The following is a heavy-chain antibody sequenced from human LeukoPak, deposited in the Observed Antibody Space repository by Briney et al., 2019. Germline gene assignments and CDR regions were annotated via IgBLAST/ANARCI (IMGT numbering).Heavy chain of an antibody. CDR2: ISAYNGNT. CDR1: GYTFTSYG. J-gene: IGHJ2*01. Sequence: ASVKVSCKASGYTFTSYGISWVRQAPGQGLEWMGWISAYNGNTNYAQKLQGRVTMTTDTSTSTAYMELRSLRSDDTAMYYCARDLPRITMVRGVSINYWYFDLWGRGTLVTVSS. CDR3: ARDLPRITMVRGVSINYWYFDL. D-gene: IGHD3-10*01. V-gene: IGHV1-18*01.